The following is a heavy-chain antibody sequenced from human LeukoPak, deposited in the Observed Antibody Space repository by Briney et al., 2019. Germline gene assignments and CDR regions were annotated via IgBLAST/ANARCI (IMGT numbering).Heavy chain of an antibody. V-gene: IGHV4-38-2*02. CDR1: GYSISSGYY. CDR3: ARDISLSDWFDP. D-gene: IGHD3-10*01. CDR2: IYHSGST. J-gene: IGHJ5*02. Sequence: SETLSLTCAVSGYSISSGYYWGWIRQPPGKGLEWIGSIYHSGSTYYNPSLKSRVTISVDTSKNQFSLKLSSVTAADTAVYYCARDISLSDWFDPWGQGTLVTVSS.